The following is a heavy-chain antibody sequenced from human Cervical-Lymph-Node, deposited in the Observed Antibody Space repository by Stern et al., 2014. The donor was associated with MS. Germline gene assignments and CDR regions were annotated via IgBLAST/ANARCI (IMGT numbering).Heavy chain of an antibody. CDR1: GGSISSGYW. Sequence: QVQLQESGPGLVKPSGTLSLTCAVSGGSISSGYWWSWVRQPPGKGLEWIGEIYHSRSTNYTPSLKSRVTISVDPSKNHFSLKMNSVNAADTAVYCCARNGGNYAFDYWGQGTLVAVSS. J-gene: IGHJ4*02. CDR2: IYHSRST. V-gene: IGHV4-4*01. CDR3: ARNGGNYAFDY. D-gene: IGHD4-23*01.